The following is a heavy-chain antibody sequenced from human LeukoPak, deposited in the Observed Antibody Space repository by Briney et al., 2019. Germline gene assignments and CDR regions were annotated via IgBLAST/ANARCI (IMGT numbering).Heavy chain of an antibody. V-gene: IGHV3-23*01. Sequence: GGSLRLSCAASGLTFSSYAMSWVRQAPGKGLEWVSAISGSGGSTYYADSVKGRFTISRDNAKKTLYLQMNSLRAEDTAVYYCARSIGLTGRGVDVWGQGTTVTVSS. CDR2: ISGSGGST. J-gene: IGHJ6*02. D-gene: IGHD3-9*01. CDR3: ARSIGLTGRGVDV. CDR1: GLTFSSYA.